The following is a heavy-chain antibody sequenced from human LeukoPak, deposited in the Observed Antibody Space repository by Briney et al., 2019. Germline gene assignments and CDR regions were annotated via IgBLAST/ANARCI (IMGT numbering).Heavy chain of an antibody. CDR2: ISAYRYNT. Sequence: ASVKVSCKASGYTFTNHGFTWVRPAPGQGLEWMGWISAYRYNTNYAENLQGRVTMTTDTSTSTAYMELRSLRSDDTAVYYCARDRGVKDFDYWGQGTLVSVST. CDR3: ARDRGVKDFDY. D-gene: IGHD3-3*01. V-gene: IGHV1-18*01. J-gene: IGHJ4*02. CDR1: GYTFTNHG.